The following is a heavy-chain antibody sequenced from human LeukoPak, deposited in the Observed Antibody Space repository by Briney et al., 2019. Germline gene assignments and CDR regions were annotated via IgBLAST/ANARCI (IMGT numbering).Heavy chain of an antibody. CDR1: GGTFSSYA. Sequence: WASVKVFCKASGGTFSSYAISWVRQAPGQGLEWMGGIIPIFGTANYAQKFQGRVTITADESTSTAYMELSSLRSEDTAVYYCASYYYDSSEGFDPWGQGTLVTVSS. CDR2: IIPIFGTA. D-gene: IGHD3-22*01. V-gene: IGHV1-69*13. J-gene: IGHJ5*02. CDR3: ASYYYDSSEGFDP.